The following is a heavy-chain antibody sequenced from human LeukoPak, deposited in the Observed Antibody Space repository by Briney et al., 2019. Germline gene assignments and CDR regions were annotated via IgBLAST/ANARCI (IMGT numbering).Heavy chain of an antibody. V-gene: IGHV1-69*05. J-gene: IGHJ6*03. CDR3: ARSDPQYYYYMDV. Sequence: ASVKVSCKASGGTFSSYAISWVRQAPGQGLEWMGGIIPIFGTANYAQKFQGRVTITTDESTSPAYMELSSLRSEDTAVYYCARSDPQYYYYMDVWGKGTTVTVSS. CDR2: IIPIFGTA. D-gene: IGHD2-21*02. CDR1: GGTFSSYA.